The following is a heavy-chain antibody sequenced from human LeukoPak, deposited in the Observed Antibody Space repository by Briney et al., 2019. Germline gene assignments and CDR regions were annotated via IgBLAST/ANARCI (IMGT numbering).Heavy chain of an antibody. J-gene: IGHJ3*02. CDR2: ISSSGSTL. CDR3: ARLLIYGYASFHI. Sequence: GGSLRLSCAASGFTFSDYYMSWIRRAPGKGLEWVSYISSSGSTLYYAEPVKGRFTISRDNAKNSLYLKMISLRAEATAVYYCARLLIYGYASFHIWGQGTMVTVSS. CDR1: GFTFSDYY. V-gene: IGHV3-11*01. D-gene: IGHD5-18*01.